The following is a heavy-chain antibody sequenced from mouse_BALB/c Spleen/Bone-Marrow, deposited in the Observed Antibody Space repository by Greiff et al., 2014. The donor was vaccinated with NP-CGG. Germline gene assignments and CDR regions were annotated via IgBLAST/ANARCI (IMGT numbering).Heavy chain of an antibody. CDR3: ARLGIRSFDY. CDR2: ILPGSGST. J-gene: IGHJ2*01. Sequence: VMLVESGADLMKSGASVKISCKATGYRFNSYWIEWVKQRPGHGLEWIGEILPGSGSTNFNEKFKGKATFTAYTSSNTAYMQISSLTSEDSAVYYCARLGIRSFDYWGQGTTLTVSS. D-gene: IGHD3-1*01. V-gene: IGHV1-9*01. CDR1: GYRFNSYW.